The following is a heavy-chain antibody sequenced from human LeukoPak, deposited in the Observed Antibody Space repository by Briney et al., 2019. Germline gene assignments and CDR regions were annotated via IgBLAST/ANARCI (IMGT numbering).Heavy chain of an antibody. J-gene: IGHJ4*02. CDR1: GFTFSSYE. CDR2: ISSSGTTI. Sequence: GGSLRLSCEASGFTFSSYEMNWVRQAPGKGLEWVSKISSSGTTIYYADSVKGRFAISRDNAKNSLYLQMNSLRDEDTAVYYCARYFDSWGQGTLVTVSS. V-gene: IGHV3-48*03. CDR3: ARYFDS.